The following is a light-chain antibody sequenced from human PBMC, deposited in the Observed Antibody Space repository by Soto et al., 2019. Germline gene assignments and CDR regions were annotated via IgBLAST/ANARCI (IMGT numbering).Light chain of an antibody. Sequence: QSALTQPPSASGSPGQSVTISCTGTSSDVGGYNYVSWYQQHPGKAPKLMIYEVTKRPSGVPDRFSGSKSANTASLTVSGLQAEDEDYYYCSSYGGGNNLLFGGGTKLTVL. CDR2: EVT. CDR1: SSDVGGYNY. CDR3: SSYGGGNNLL. J-gene: IGLJ2*01. V-gene: IGLV2-8*01.